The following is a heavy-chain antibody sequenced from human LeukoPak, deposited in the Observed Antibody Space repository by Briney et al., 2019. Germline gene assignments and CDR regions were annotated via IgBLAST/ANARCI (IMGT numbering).Heavy chain of an antibody. J-gene: IGHJ4*02. Sequence: SETLSLTCTVSGASISSYYWSWIRQPPGKGLEWIGDMHYSGSTNYNPSLKSRVTISVDTSKNQFSLKLSSVTAADTAAYYCARFYDRSGPHFDYWGQGTLVTVSS. D-gene: IGHD3-22*01. V-gene: IGHV4-59*01. CDR3: ARFYDRSGPHFDY. CDR1: GASISSYY. CDR2: MHYSGST.